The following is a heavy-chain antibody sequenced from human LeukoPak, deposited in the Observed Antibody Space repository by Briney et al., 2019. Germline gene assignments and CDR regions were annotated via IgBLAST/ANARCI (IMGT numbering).Heavy chain of an antibody. V-gene: IGHV4-59*08. D-gene: IGHD3-10*01. Sequence: PSETLSLTCTVSGDSITHYYWSWIRQSPGKGLEWIGYIYNGGSTSFNPSLNSRATISVDTSKNQFSLRLRSVPAADTAVYYCARHERVAGIVLLPPSFDYWGRGTLVTVSS. CDR1: GDSITHYY. CDR3: ARHERVAGIVLLPPSFDY. CDR2: IYNGGST. J-gene: IGHJ4*02.